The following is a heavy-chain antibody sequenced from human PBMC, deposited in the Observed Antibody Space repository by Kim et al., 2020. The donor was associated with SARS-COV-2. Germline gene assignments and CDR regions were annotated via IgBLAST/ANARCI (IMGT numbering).Heavy chain of an antibody. Sequence: YNPSLKSRVTISVDTSKNQFSLKLSSVTAADTAVYYCARGSRRQSAGLDYWGQGTLVTVSS. V-gene: IGHV4-34*01. CDR3: ARGSRRQSAGLDY. J-gene: IGHJ4*02.